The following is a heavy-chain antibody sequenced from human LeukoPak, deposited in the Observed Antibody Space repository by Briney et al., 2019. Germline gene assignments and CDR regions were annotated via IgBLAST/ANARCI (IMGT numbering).Heavy chain of an antibody. J-gene: IGHJ6*03. D-gene: IGHD3-10*01. CDR2: MNPNSGNT. Sequence: WASVKVSCKASGYTFTSYDINWVRQATGQGLEWMGWMNPNSGNTGYAQKFQGRITMTRNTSISTAYMELSSLRSEDTAVYYCARGPRITLIRGGQWYYYMDVWGKGTTVTISS. CDR1: GYTFTSYD. V-gene: IGHV1-8*01. CDR3: ARGPRITLIRGGQWYYYMDV.